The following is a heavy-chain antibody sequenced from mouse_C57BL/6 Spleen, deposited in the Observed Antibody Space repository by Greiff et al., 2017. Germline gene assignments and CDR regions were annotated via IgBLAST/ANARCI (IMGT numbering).Heavy chain of an antibody. Sequence: VQLQQSGPELVKPGASVKISCKASGYAFSSSWMNWVKQRPGKGLEWIGRIYPGDGDTNYNGKFKGKATLTADKSSSTAYMQLSSLTSEDSAVYFCASSHFDYWGQGTSVTVSS. V-gene: IGHV1-82*01. CDR2: IYPGDGDT. J-gene: IGHJ2*02. CDR3: ASSHFDY. CDR1: GYAFSSSW.